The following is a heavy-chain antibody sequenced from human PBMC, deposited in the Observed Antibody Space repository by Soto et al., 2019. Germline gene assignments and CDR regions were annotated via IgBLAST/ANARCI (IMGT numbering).Heavy chain of an antibody. J-gene: IGHJ4*02. D-gene: IGHD6-19*01. Sequence: GGSLRLSCAASGFTVSSNYMSWVRQAPGKGLEWVSVIYSGGSTYYADSVKGRFTISRDNSKNTLYLQRNSLRAEDTAVYYCARDSSGWEGFDYWGQGTLVTVSS. V-gene: IGHV3-66*01. CDR2: IYSGGST. CDR3: ARDSSGWEGFDY. CDR1: GFTVSSNY.